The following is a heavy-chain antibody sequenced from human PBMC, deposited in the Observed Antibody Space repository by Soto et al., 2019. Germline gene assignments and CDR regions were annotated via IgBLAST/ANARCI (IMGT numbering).Heavy chain of an antibody. CDR3: ARLSSRPSYYYYGMDV. CDR1: GVSISSGGYY. J-gene: IGHJ6*02. D-gene: IGHD6-6*01. Sequence: TLSRNCTVSGVSISSGGYYWRWIRQHPGKGLEWIGYIYYSGSTYYNPSLKSRVTISVDTSKNQFSLKLSSVTAADTAVYYCARLSSRPSYYYYGMDVWGQGTTVTVSS. V-gene: IGHV4-31*03. CDR2: IYYSGST.